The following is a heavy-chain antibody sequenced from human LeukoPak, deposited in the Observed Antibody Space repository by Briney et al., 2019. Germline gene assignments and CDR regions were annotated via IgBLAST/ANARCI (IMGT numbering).Heavy chain of an antibody. D-gene: IGHD3-10*01. Sequence: SETLSLTCTVSGGSVSSGSYYWSWIRQPPGKGLEWIGYIYYSGSTNYNPSLKSRVTISVDTSKNQFSLKLSSVTAADTAVYYSARVKGFGELSYYYGMDVWGQGTTVTVSS. CDR1: GGSVSSGSYY. CDR3: ARVKGFGELSYYYGMDV. J-gene: IGHJ6*02. V-gene: IGHV4-61*01. CDR2: IYYSGST.